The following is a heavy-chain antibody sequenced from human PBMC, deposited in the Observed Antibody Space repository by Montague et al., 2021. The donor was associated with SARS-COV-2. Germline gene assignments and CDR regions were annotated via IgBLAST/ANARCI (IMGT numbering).Heavy chain of an antibody. CDR1: GGPISSGGYS. D-gene: IGHD3-10*01. J-gene: IGHJ6*02. Sequence: TLSLTCAVSGGPISSGGYSWNWIRQPPGKGLEWIGYIYHSGSTYYNPSLKSRVTISLDSSKNQFSLNLTSVTAADTAVYYCARGSMVRGGKVYYGVEVWGQGTTVTVSS. CDR2: IYHSGST. V-gene: IGHV4-30-2*01. CDR3: ARGSMVRGGKVYYGVEV.